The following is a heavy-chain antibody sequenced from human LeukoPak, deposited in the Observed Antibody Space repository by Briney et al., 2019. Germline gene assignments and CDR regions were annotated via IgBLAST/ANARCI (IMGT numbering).Heavy chain of an antibody. V-gene: IGHV3-7*01. CDR2: IKQDGSEK. D-gene: IGHD2-15*01. CDR3: ARREYCSGGSCYYYYGMDV. CDR1: GFTFSSYW. J-gene: IGHJ6*02. Sequence: GGSLRLSCAASGFTFSSYWMSWVRQAPGKGLEWVANIKQDGSEKYYVDSVKGRFTISRDNAKNSLYPQMNSLRAEDTAVYYCARREYCSGGSCYYYYGMDVWGQGTTVTVSS.